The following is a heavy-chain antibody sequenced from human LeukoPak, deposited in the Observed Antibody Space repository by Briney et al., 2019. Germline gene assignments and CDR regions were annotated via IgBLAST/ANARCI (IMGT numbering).Heavy chain of an antibody. CDR1: GFTFDDYG. CDR2: ISYDGSNK. J-gene: IGHJ4*02. CDR3: TKARSASSSSCYNY. V-gene: IGHV3-30*12. Sequence: GGSLRLSCAASGFTFDDYGMSWVRQAPGKGLEWVAVISYDGSNKYYADSVKGRFTISRDNSKNTLELQMNSLRAEDTAVYYCTKARSASSSSCYNYWGQGILVTVSS. D-gene: IGHD2-2*02.